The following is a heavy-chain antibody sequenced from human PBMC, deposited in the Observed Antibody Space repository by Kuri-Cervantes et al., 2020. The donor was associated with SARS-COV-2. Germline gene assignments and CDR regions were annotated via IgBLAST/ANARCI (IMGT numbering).Heavy chain of an antibody. D-gene: IGHD5-18*01. V-gene: IGHV1-18*04. CDR1: GYNFTTYG. Sequence: AAAKVFCKAAGYNFTTYGISWVRQAPGQGREWMGWISGYNGNTYYAQKFQGRVTMTIDTSTTTAYMELRSLRSDDTAVYYCARDGYSYGVYYHYYLDVWGKGTTVTVSS. J-gene: IGHJ6*03. CDR2: ISGYNGNT. CDR3: ARDGYSYGVYYHYYLDV.